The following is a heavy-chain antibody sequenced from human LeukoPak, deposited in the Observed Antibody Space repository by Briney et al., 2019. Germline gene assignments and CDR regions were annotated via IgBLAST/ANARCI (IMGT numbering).Heavy chain of an antibody. V-gene: IGHV4-59*01. CDR2: VYYSGTT. J-gene: IGHJ3*02. D-gene: IGHD1-1*01. Sequence: SETLSLTCTVSGGSISSYYWSWIRQPPGKGLEWIGYVYYSGTTNYNPSLKSRVTISVDTSKNQFSLKLSSVTAADTAVYFCARDPQGGTTSDAFDIWGQGTMVTVSS. CDR3: ARDPQGGTTSDAFDI. CDR1: GGSISSYY.